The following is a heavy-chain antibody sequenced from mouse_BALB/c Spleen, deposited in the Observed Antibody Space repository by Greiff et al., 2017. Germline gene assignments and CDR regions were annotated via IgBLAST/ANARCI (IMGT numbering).Heavy chain of an antibody. V-gene: IGHV3-2*02. CDR3: ARGAMITTPFAY. J-gene: IGHJ3*01. CDR2: ISYSGST. D-gene: IGHD2-4*01. Sequence: VQLKESGPGLVKPSQSLSLTCTVTGYSITSDYAWNWIRQFPGNKLEWMGYISYSGSTSYNPSLKSRISITRDTSKNQFFLQLNSVTTEDTATYYCARGAMITTPFAYWGQGTLVTVSA. CDR1: GYSITSDYA.